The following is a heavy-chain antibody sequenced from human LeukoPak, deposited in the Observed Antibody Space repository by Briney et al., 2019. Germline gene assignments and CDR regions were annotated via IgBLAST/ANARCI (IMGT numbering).Heavy chain of an antibody. D-gene: IGHD2-15*01. V-gene: IGHV4-34*01. CDR1: GGSLSGYY. J-gene: IGHJ4*02. Sequence: AETLSLTCAVYGGSLSGYYGSWVRQPPGKGGEWVGEINHSGSTNYNPSLKSGVTISVDKCKKQFSRKRSAVAAADTAVYYCAIRVYCSGGICYAHFDYWGQGTLVTVSS. CDR3: AIRVYCSGGICYAHFDY. CDR2: INHSGST.